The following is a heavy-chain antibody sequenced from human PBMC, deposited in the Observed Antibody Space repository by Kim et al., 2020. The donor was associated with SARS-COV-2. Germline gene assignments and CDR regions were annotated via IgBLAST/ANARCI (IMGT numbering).Heavy chain of an antibody. CDR3: ARWANVYGGWSAEPSSFYSYGMDV. V-gene: IGHV4-39*01. CDR2: LYFTGSA. D-gene: IGHD2-8*01. CDR1: GASISDSYY. J-gene: IGHJ6*02. Sequence: SETLSLTCTVSGASISDSYYWGWIRQPPGEGLECIGSLYFTGSAYYNPSLKSRVTISVDTSKNHFSLWLNSVTAADTAVYYCARWANVYGGWSAEPSSFYSYGMDVWGQGTTVTVSS.